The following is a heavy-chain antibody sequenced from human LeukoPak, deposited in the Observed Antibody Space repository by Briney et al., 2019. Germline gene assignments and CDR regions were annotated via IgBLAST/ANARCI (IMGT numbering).Heavy chain of an antibody. CDR1: GGTFSSYA. D-gene: IGHD4-11*01. CDR3: ARQRSNYGDYYYYYYMDV. CDR2: IIPIFGTA. V-gene: IGHV1-69*13. Sequence: ASVKVSCKASGGTFSSYAISWVRQAPGQGLEWMGGIIPIFGTANYAQKFQGRVTITADESTSTAYMELSSLRSEDTAVYYCARQRSNYGDYYYYYYMDVWGKGTTVTVSS. J-gene: IGHJ6*03.